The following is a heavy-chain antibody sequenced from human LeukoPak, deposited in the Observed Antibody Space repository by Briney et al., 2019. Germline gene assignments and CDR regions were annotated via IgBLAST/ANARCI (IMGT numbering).Heavy chain of an antibody. CDR1: GGSSSGYY. CDR3: ARGGAPRYCSSTSCYATGHSYYSYGMDV. D-gene: IGHD2-2*01. V-gene: IGHV4-34*01. J-gene: IGHJ6*04. CDR2: TNHTGST. Sequence: AETLSLTCAVHGGSSSGYYWSSFRQPPRKGLQWIRETNHTGSTYYNPSLTSRVTISVDTSKHQFSLKRSVVTAADTAVSYCARGGAPRYCSSTSCYATGHSYYSYGMDVWGKGTTVTVSS.